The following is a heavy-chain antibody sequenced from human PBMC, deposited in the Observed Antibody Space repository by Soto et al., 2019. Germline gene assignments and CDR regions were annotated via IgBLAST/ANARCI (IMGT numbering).Heavy chain of an antibody. CDR2: INHGGST. CDR1: GGSFSGYY. V-gene: IGHV4-34*01. Sequence: SETLSLTCAVYGGSFSGYYWSWIRQPPGKGLEWIGEINHGGSTNYNPSLKSRVTISVDTSKNQFSLKLSSVTAADTAVYYCARARGAQWLVRDAFDIWGQGTMVTVSS. D-gene: IGHD6-19*01. CDR3: ARARGAQWLVRDAFDI. J-gene: IGHJ3*02.